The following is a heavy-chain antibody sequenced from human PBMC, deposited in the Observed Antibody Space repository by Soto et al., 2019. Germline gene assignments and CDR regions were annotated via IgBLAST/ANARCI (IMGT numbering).Heavy chain of an antibody. J-gene: IGHJ4*02. CDR3: ARYRREAVAGYTLDN. V-gene: IGHV4-61*08. CDR2: VYNSGST. D-gene: IGHD6-13*01. CDR1: GGSISSGGYY. Sequence: PSETLSLTCTVSGGSISSGGYYWTWIRQPPGKGLEWIGYVYNSGSTNYNPSLKSRVTISEDTSKSQFSLKVNSMTAADTAVYYCARYRREAVAGYTLDNWGQGILVTVSS.